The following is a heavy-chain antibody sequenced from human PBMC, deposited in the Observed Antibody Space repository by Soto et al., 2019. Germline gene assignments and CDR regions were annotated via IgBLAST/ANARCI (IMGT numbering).Heavy chain of an antibody. CDR3: ATGRGY. V-gene: IGHV3-64*01. J-gene: IGHJ4*02. Sequence: EVQLVESGGGLVQPGGSLRLSCAASGFTFSSYAMHWVRQAPGKGLEYVSAISSNGGSTYYANSVKGRFTISRDNSKNTLYLQMGCLRAEDMAVYYCATGRGYWGQGTLVTVSS. CDR1: GFTFSSYA. CDR2: ISSNGGST.